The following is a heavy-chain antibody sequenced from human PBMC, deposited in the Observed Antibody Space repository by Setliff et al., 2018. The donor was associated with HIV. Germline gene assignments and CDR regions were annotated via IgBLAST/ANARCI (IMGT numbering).Heavy chain of an antibody. CDR2: IYPGDSDT. V-gene: IGHV5-51*01. CDR1: GYSFANYW. Sequence: GESLKISCQGSGYSFANYWIAWVRQMPGKGLEWMGIIYPGDSDTRYSPSFQGQVTISADESTRTAYLQWSSLRASDTAIYYCARHGGEDNANPKGPFDSWGQGTQVTVSS. J-gene: IGHJ4*02. CDR3: ARHGGEDNANPKGPFDS. D-gene: IGHD3-16*01.